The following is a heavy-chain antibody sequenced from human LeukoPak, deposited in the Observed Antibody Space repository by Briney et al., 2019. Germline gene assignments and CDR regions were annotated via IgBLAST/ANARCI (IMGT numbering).Heavy chain of an antibody. Sequence: SETLSLTCAVYGGSFSGYYWSWIRQPPGKGLEWIGEINHSGSTSYNPSLKSRVTISVDTSKNQFSLKLSSVTAADTAVYYCARIGDTAMAYAFDIWGQGTMVTVSS. D-gene: IGHD5-18*01. J-gene: IGHJ3*02. CDR3: ARIGDTAMAYAFDI. CDR1: GGSFSGYY. CDR2: INHSGST. V-gene: IGHV4-34*01.